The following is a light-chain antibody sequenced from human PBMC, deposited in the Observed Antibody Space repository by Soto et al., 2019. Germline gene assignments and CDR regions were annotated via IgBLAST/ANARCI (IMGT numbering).Light chain of an antibody. Sequence: EIQLTQSPSSLSASIGDSVTITCRASEDTRSWLGWYQQKPGEAPKLLIFAASSLQSGVASRFSGSGSATHFNIPITSLQPEDFATKYCQQANKFPPWPFGQGTKV. CDR3: QQANKFPPWP. CDR1: EDTRSW. J-gene: IGKJ1*01. CDR2: AAS. V-gene: IGKV1-12*01.